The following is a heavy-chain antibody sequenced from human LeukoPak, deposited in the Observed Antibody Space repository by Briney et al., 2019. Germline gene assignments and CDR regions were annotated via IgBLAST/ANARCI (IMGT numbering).Heavy chain of an antibody. J-gene: IGHJ4*02. CDR3: ASTPAAGPFDY. CDR2: INHSGST. D-gene: IGHD6-13*01. CDR1: GGSFSDYY. Sequence: PSETLSLTCAVYGGSFSDYYWSWIRQPPGKGLEWIGEINHSGSTNYNPSLKSRVTISVDTSKNQFSLKLSSVTAADTAVYYCASTPAAGPFDYWGQGTLVTVSS. V-gene: IGHV4-34*01.